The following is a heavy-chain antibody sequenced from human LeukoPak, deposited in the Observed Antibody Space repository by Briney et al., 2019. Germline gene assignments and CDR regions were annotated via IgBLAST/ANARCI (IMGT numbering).Heavy chain of an antibody. J-gene: IGHJ4*02. D-gene: IGHD6-19*01. CDR2: ISGDGSST. CDR3: AKDWSSGWIYFDY. V-gene: IGHV3-43*02. Sequence: GESLRLSCAVSGLTFEDYAMHWARQAPGKGLEWVSLISGDGSSTYYADSVKGRFTISRDNSENSLYLQMNSLRTGDTALYYCAKDWSSGWIYFDYWGQGTLVTVSS. CDR1: GLTFEDYA.